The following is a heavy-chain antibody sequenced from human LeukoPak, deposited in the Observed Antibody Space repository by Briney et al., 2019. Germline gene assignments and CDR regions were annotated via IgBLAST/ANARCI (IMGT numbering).Heavy chain of an antibody. Sequence: PGGSLRLSCAASRFTVSSNYMTWVRQAPGKGLEWVSIIYSGGGTYYADSVKGQFTISRDNSKNTLYLQMNSLRAEDTAVYYCARNEVPGLRDWGQGTLVTVSS. D-gene: IGHD1-1*01. J-gene: IGHJ4*02. CDR2: IYSGGGT. V-gene: IGHV3-53*01. CDR1: RFTVSSNY. CDR3: ARNEVPGLRD.